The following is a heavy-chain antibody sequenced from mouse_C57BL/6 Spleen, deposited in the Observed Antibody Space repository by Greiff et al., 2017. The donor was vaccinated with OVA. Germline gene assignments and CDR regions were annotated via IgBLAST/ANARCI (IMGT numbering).Heavy chain of an antibody. D-gene: IGHD2-4*01. V-gene: IGHV1-26*01. CDR1: GYTFTDYY. J-gene: IGHJ1*03. Sequence: VQLQQSGPELVKPGASVKISCKASGYTFTDYYMNWVKQSHGKSLEWIGDINPNNGGTSYNQKFKGKATLTVDKSSSTAYMELRSLTSEDSAVYYCARGYDYDGPYWYFDVWGTGTTVTVSS. CDR3: ARGYDYDGPYWYFDV. CDR2: INPNNGGT.